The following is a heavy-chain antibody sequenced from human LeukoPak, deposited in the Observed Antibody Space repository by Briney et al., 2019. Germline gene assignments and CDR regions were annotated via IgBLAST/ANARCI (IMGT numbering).Heavy chain of an antibody. CDR3: ARVNGYSYGSMHYFDY. Sequence: ASVKVSCKASGGTFSSYTISWVRQAPGQGLEWMGRIIPILGIANYAQKFQGRVTITADKSTSTAYMELSSLRSEDTAVYYCARVNGYSYGSMHYFDYWGQGTLVTVSS. J-gene: IGHJ4*02. D-gene: IGHD5-18*01. V-gene: IGHV1-69*02. CDR2: IIPILGIA. CDR1: GGTFSSYT.